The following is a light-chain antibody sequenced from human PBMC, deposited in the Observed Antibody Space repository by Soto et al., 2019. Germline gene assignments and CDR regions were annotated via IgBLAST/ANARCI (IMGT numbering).Light chain of an antibody. CDR3: LQYGNSLVFT. CDR1: QSVSSSY. V-gene: IGKV3-20*01. J-gene: IGKJ3*01. Sequence: EIVLTQSPGTLSLSPGERATFSCRASQSVSSSYLAWYQQKPGQAPRLLIYATSNRATGIPDRFSGNGSGADFTLTISRLEPDDFAVYYCLQYGNSLVFTFGPGTQVDIK. CDR2: ATS.